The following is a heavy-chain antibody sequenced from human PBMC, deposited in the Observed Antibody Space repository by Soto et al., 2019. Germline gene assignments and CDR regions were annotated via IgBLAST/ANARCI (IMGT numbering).Heavy chain of an antibody. V-gene: IGHV4-4*02. Sequence: QVQLQESGPGLVKPSGTLSLTCAVSGVSISSSTWWSWVRQSPGKGLGRIGEIYHGGSTSYNPSLKSRVTISVDKSKNQFSLSLSSVTAADTAVYYCAGGTGSGSYDFWGQGTLVTVSS. J-gene: IGHJ4*02. CDR3: AGGTGSGSYDF. CDR1: GVSISSSTW. D-gene: IGHD3-10*01. CDR2: IYHGGST.